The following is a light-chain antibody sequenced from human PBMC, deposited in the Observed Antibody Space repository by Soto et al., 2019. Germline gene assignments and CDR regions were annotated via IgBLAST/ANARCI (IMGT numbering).Light chain of an antibody. J-gene: IGLJ2*01. CDR3: AAWDDSLDGYVV. V-gene: IGLV1-44*01. CDR2: SHN. CDR1: SSNIGSNT. Sequence: QSVLTQPPSASGTPGQRVTISCSGSSSNIGSNTVNWYQQLPGTAPKLLIYSHNQRPSGVPARFSGYKSGTSASLAISGLQSEDEADYYCAAWDDSLDGYVVFGGGTKLTVL.